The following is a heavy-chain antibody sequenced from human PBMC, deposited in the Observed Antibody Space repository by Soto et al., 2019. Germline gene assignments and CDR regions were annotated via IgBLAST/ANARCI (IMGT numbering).Heavy chain of an antibody. D-gene: IGHD3-3*01. V-gene: IGHV3-33*01. CDR1: GFTFSSYG. J-gene: IGHJ3*02. CDR3: AREGHYYDFWSGYRDAFDI. Sequence: QVQLVESGGGVVQPGRSLRLSCAASGFTFSSYGMHWVRQAPGKGLEWVAVIWYDGSNTYYADSVKGRFTISRDNSKNTLYLQMNSLRAEDTAVYYCAREGHYYDFWSGYRDAFDIWGQGTMVTVSS. CDR2: IWYDGSNT.